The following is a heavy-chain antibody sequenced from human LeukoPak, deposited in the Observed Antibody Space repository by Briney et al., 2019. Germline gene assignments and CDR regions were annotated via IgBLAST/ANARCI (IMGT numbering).Heavy chain of an antibody. CDR3: ARVICDYVWGSYRCHFDY. CDR1: GFTFSSYW. V-gene: IGHV3-7*01. CDR2: IKEDGSHL. J-gene: IGHJ4*02. D-gene: IGHD3-16*02. Sequence: PGGSLRLSCATSGFTFSSYWMGWVRQAPGKGLQWVGNIKEDGSHLYYLDSVKGRFNISRDNARNSLHLQMNSLRAEDTAVYFCARVICDYVWGSYRCHFDYWGPGTLVTVSS.